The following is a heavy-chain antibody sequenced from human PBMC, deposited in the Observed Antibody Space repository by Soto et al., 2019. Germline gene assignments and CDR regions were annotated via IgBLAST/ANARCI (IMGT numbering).Heavy chain of an antibody. V-gene: IGHV1-8*01. J-gene: IGHJ6*01. Sequence: QVQLVQSGAEVKKPGASVKVSCKASGYTFTSYDINWVRQATGQGLEWMGWMNPNSAITGYAQKFQCRVTMTRNNYLSTAYMKLISLGSEGTGVYCCAREGVRGMDVCGQWPTVTVSS. D-gene: IGHD3-16*01. CDR2: MNPNSAIT. CDR3: AREGVRGMDV. CDR1: GYTFTSYD.